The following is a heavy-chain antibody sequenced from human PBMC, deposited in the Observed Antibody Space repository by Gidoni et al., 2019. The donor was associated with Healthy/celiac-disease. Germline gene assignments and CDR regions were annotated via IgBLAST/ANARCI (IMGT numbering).Heavy chain of an antibody. J-gene: IGHJ4*02. CDR3: AKHIVVVVAALGY. CDR2: ISGSGGST. Sequence: EVQLLESGGGLVQPGGSLRLSCAASGFTFSSYAMSWVRPAPGKGLEWVSAISGSGGSTYYADSVKGRFTISRDNSKNTLYLQMNSLRAEDTAVYYCAKHIVVVVAALGYWGQGTLVTVSS. V-gene: IGHV3-23*01. CDR1: GFTFSSYA. D-gene: IGHD2-15*01.